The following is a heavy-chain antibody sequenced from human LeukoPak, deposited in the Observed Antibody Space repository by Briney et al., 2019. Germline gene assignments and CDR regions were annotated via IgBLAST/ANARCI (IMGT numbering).Heavy chain of an antibody. CDR2: ISYDGSNK. CDR1: GFTFSSYG. V-gene: IGHV3-30*18. D-gene: IGHD1-26*01. J-gene: IGHJ4*02. CDR3: AKGSLSGEHFDY. Sequence: GGSLRLSCAASGFTFSSYGMHWVRQAPGKGLEWVAVISYDGSNKYYADSVKGRLTISRDNSKNTLYLQMNSLRAEDTAVYYCAKGSLSGEHFDYWGQGTLVTVSS.